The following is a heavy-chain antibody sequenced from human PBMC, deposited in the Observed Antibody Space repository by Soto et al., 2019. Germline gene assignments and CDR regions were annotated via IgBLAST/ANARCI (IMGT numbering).Heavy chain of an antibody. J-gene: IGHJ4*02. CDR2: ITASSDTV. V-gene: IGHV3-48*02. D-gene: IGHD3-3*01. CDR1: GFSFSNYN. Sequence: QPGGSLRLSCVASGFSFSNYNMNWVRQAPGKGLEWVSYITASSDTVHYADSVRGRFTISRDNAESSLYLQMNSLRDEDTAVYFCARDFGHGYYLDYWGQGTLVTVSS. CDR3: ARDFGHGYYLDY.